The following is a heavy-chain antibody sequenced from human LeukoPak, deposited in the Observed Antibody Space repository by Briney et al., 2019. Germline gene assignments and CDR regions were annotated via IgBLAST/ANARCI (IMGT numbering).Heavy chain of an antibody. CDR1: GGSISSGGYY. J-gene: IGHJ4*02. V-gene: IGHV4-31*03. D-gene: IGHD2-2*01. CDR2: IYYSGST. Sequence: PSQTLSLTCTVSGGSISSGGYYWSWIRQHPGKVLEWIGYIYYSGSTYYNPSLKSRVTISVDTSKNQFSLKLSSVTAADTAVYYRARAGYCSSTSCRRKTPFDYWGQGTLVTVSS. CDR3: ARAGYCSSTSCRRKTPFDY.